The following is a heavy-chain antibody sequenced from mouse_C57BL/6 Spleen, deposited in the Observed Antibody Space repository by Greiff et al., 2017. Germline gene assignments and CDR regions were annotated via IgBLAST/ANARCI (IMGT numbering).Heavy chain of an antibody. CDR3: TRVTAVGWFAY. CDR1: GFNIKDDY. V-gene: IGHV14-4*01. D-gene: IGHD1-1*01. J-gene: IGHJ3*01. CDR2: IDPENGDT. Sequence: VQLQQSGAELVRPGASVKLSCTASGFNIKDDYMHWVKQRPEQGLEWIGWIDPENGDTEYASKFQGKATITADTSSNTAYLQLSSLTSEDPAVYYCTRVTAVGWFAYWGQGTLVTVSA.